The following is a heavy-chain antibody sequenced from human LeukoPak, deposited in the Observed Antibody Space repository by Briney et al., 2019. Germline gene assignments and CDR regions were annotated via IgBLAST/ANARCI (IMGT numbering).Heavy chain of an antibody. CDR1: GGTFSSYA. Sequence: EASVKVSCKASGGTFSSYAISWVRQAPGQGLEWMGWISAYNGDIKYAQRGKGRVTMTTDTSTSTVYMELRSLRSDDTAVYYCARESGSDAFDIWGQGTMVTVSS. V-gene: IGHV1-18*01. CDR2: ISAYNGDI. CDR3: ARESGSDAFDI. J-gene: IGHJ3*02.